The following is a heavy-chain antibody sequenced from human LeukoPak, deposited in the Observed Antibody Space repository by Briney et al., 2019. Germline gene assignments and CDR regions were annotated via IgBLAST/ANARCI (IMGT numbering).Heavy chain of an antibody. CDR1: GFTFSSYA. CDR3: AREWGRYCSGTSCRDYYNYYGMDV. Sequence: PGGSLRPSCAASGFTFSSYAMHWVRQAPGKGLEWVTVISYDGSNKYYADSVKGRFTISRDNSKNTLYLQMNSLRGEDTAVYYCAREWGRYCSGTSCRDYYNYYGMDVWGEGTTVTVSS. V-gene: IGHV3-30-3*01. D-gene: IGHD2-2*01. J-gene: IGHJ6*04. CDR2: ISYDGSNK.